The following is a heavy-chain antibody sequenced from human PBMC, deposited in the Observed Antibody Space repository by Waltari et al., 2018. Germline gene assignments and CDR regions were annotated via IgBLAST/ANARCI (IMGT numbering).Heavy chain of an antibody. D-gene: IGHD2-21*01. J-gene: IGHJ2*01. Sequence: QVQLVQSGDEVKKPGSSVKVSCTDSGGSLSSYAISRVRKATGQVLELMGVSIPIFGTGNYAQNVQCRVTITTDESTSTAYMELSSLRSEDTAVYYCAREGVCGGDCAYWYFDLWGRGTLVTVSS. V-gene: IGHV1-69*05. CDR3: AREGVCGGDCAYWYFDL. CDR2: SIPIFGTG. CDR1: GGSLSSYA.